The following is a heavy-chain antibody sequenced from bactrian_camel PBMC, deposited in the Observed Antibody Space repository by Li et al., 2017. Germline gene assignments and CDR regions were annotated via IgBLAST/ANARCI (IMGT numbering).Heavy chain of an antibody. CDR2: IATGSGNT. V-gene: IGHV3S40*01. Sequence: VQLVESGGGSVQAGGSLRLSCAISGYYTRSHCMGWFRQAPGKEREGVARIATGSGNTYYADSVKGRFTISQDNAKNTVYLQMNSLKPEDTAMYYCAARGPYCYTKLSVRDFTYWGQGTQVTVS. CDR3: AARGPYCYTKLSVRDFTY. J-gene: IGHJ6*01. CDR1: GYYTRSHC. D-gene: IGHD2*01.